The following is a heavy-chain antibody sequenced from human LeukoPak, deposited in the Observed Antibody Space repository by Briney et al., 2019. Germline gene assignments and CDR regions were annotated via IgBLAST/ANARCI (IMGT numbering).Heavy chain of an antibody. CDR1: GFTFSSYE. CDR2: ISSSGSTI. D-gene: IGHD3-22*01. V-gene: IGHV3-48*03. CDR3: AKRDTSGHYYFDY. Sequence: GGSLRLSCAASGFTFSSYEMNWVRQAPGKGLEWVSYISSSGSTIYYADSVKGRFTISRDNSKNTLYLQMNSLRAEDTAVYYCAKRDTSGHYYFDYWGQGTLVTVSS. J-gene: IGHJ4*02.